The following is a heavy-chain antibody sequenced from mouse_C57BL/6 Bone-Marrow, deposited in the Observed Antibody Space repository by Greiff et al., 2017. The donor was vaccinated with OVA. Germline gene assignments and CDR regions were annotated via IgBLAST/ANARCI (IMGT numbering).Heavy chain of an antibody. CDR2: IYPGAGDT. J-gene: IGHJ2*01. V-gene: IGHV1-82*01. Sequence: QVQLQQSGPELVKPGASVKISCKASGYAFSSSWMNWVKQRPGKGLEWIGRIYPGAGDTNYNGKFKGKATLTADKSSSTAYMQLSSLTSEDSAVYFCARGGDYDGYWGPGTTLTVSS. D-gene: IGHD2-4*01. CDR3: ARGGDYDGY. CDR1: GYAFSSSW.